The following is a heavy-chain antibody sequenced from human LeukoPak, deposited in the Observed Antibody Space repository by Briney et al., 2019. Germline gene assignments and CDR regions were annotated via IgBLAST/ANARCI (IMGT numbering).Heavy chain of an antibody. V-gene: IGHV5-51*01. D-gene: IGHD3-22*01. CDR2: IFPADSDT. CDR1: GYRFSSYW. CDR3: ATLFSGYFDY. Sequence: GESLQISCQASGYRFSSYWIGWVRQLPGKALEWMGIIFPADSDTKYSPSFQGQVTISADKSISTAYLQWSSLKASDTAMYYCATLFSGYFDYWGQGTLVTVSS. J-gene: IGHJ4*02.